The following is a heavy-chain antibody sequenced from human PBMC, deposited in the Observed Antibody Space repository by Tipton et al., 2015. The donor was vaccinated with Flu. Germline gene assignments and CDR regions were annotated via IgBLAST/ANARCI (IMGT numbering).Heavy chain of an antibody. CDR2: IYYSGST. V-gene: IGHV4-31*03. Sequence: TLSLTCTVSGGSISSGDYYWSWIRQHPGKGLEWIGYIYYSGSTYYNPSLKSRATISVDTSKNQFSLKLSSVTAADTAVYYCARSCGGDRGEDHDAFDIWGQGTMVTVSS. D-gene: IGHD2-21*02. J-gene: IGHJ3*02. CDR1: GGSISSGDYY. CDR3: ARSCGGDRGEDHDAFDI.